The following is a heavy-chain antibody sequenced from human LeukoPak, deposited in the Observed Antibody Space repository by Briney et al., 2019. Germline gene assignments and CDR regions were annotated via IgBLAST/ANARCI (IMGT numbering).Heavy chain of an antibody. Sequence: PSETLSLTCTVSGGSISSGSYYWSWIRQPPGKGLEWIGYIYYSGSTNYNPSLKSRVTISVDTSKNQFSLKLSSVTAADTAVYYCARDSGYSGYDTDDAFDIWGQGTMVTVSS. J-gene: IGHJ3*02. V-gene: IGHV4-61*01. CDR2: IYYSGST. CDR1: GGSISSGSYY. D-gene: IGHD5-12*01. CDR3: ARDSGYSGYDTDDAFDI.